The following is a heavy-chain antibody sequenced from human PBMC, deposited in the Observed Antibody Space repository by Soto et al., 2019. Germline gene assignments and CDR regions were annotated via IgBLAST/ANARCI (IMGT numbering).Heavy chain of an antibody. CDR2: ITPFNDNT. D-gene: IGHD4-17*01. CDR1: GYTFTTYG. Sequence: QIHLVQSGGEVKKPGASVKVSCKTSGYTFTTYGISWVRQAPGQGLEWMGWITPFNDNTNYAQNLQGRVTMTTDTSTNTAYLELRSLTSDDTAVCYCARTDKGDYVPPLDNWGQGTLVTVSS. CDR3: ARTDKGDYVPPLDN. J-gene: IGHJ4*02. V-gene: IGHV1-18*01.